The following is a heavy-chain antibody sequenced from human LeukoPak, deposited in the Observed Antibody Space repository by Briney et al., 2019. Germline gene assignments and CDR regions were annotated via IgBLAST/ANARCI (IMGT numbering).Heavy chain of an antibody. J-gene: IGHJ4*02. D-gene: IGHD2-15*01. CDR2: MNPNSVNT. Sequence: ASVKVSCKASGYIFTNYDINWVRQATGQGLEWMGWMNPNSVNTGYAQKFQGRVTMTRNTSISTAYMELSSLRSEDAAVYYCARGAVDISCSGGSCYHLDYWGQGTLVTVSS. CDR1: GYIFTNYD. CDR3: ARGAVDISCSGGSCYHLDY. V-gene: IGHV1-8*01.